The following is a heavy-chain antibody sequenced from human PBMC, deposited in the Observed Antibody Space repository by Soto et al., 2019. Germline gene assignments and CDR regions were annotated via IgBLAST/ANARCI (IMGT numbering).Heavy chain of an antibody. J-gene: IGHJ4*02. D-gene: IGHD3-3*01. CDR3: AHRVLRTVFGLVTTTAIYFDF. Sequence: PTLVNPTQTLTLTCRFSGFSLTTSGVGVGWIRQSPGKAPEWLALIYWDDDKRYSASLKSRLTITKDTSKNQVVLTVSDLDPTDTATYYCAHRVLRTVFGLVTTTAIYFDFWGQGTPVTVSS. V-gene: IGHV2-5*02. CDR1: GFSLTTSGVG. CDR2: IYWDDDK.